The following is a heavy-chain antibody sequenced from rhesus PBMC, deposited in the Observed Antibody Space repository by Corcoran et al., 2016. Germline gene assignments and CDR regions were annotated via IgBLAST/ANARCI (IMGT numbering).Heavy chain of an antibody. Sequence: QVQLQESGPGLVKPSETLSLICSISGDSIRDNYWNWVRQPPGKGLEWIGYIGSSSGTTSYNPSLKSRVTISTDTAKNQLSLTLNSVTAADTAVYYGARSGVTATVYWGQGVLVTVSS. J-gene: IGHJ4*01. D-gene: IGHD5-36*01. CDR3: ARSGVTATVY. CDR1: GDSIRDNY. CDR2: IGSSSGTT. V-gene: IGHV4-165*02.